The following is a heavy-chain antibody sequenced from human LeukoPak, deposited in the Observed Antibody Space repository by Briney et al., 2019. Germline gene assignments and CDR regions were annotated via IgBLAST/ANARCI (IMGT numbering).Heavy chain of an antibody. CDR3: ARGLGDGYNDAGSLVSGYYFDY. V-gene: IGHV4-34*01. CDR1: GGSFSGYY. CDR2: INLSGST. D-gene: IGHD5-24*01. Sequence: SETLSLTCAVYGGSFSGYYWSWIRQRPGRGLEWIGEINLSGSTNYNPSLKSRVTISVETSKNQFSLKLSSVTAADTAVYYCARGLGDGYNDAGSLVSGYYFDYWGQGTLVSVSS. J-gene: IGHJ4*02.